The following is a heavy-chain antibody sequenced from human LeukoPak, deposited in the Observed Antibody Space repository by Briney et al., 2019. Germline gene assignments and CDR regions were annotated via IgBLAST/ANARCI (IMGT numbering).Heavy chain of an antibody. J-gene: IGHJ4*02. V-gene: IGHV4-39*01. D-gene: IGHD3-3*01. CDR3: ARHTGATRFELDY. Sequence: PSETLSLTCTVSGGSISSSSYYWGWIRQPPERGLEWIGLEWIGTIYYSGSTYYNPSLKSRVTISVDTSKNQFSLKLSSVTAADTAVYYCARHTGATRFELDYWGQGTLVTVSS. CDR1: GGSISSSSYY. CDR2: IYYSGST.